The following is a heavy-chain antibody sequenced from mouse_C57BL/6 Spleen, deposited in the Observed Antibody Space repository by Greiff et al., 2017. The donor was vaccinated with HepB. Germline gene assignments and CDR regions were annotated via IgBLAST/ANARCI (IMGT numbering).Heavy chain of an antibody. CDR2: ISSGGDYI. D-gene: IGHD5-5*01. J-gene: IGHJ1*03. CDR3: TRAYLYWYFDV. V-gene: IGHV5-9-1*02. Sequence: DVHLVESGEGLVKPGGSLKLSCAASGFTFSSYAMSWVRQTPEKRLEWVAYISSGGDYIYYADTVKGRFTISRDNARNTLYLQMSSLKSEDTAMYYCTRAYLYWYFDVWGTGTTVTVSS. CDR1: GFTFSSYA.